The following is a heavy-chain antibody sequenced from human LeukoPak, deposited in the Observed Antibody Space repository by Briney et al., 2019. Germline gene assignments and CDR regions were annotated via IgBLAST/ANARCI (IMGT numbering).Heavy chain of an antibody. J-gene: IGHJ4*02. V-gene: IGHV3-23*01. CDR1: GFTFSSYA. Sequence: GGSLRLSCAASGFTFSSYAMSWVRQAPGKGLEWVSAISGSGGSTYYADSVKGRFTISRDNSKNTLYLQMNSLRAEDTAVYYCASQLYYDSSGYYHNSPFDYWGQGTLVTVSS. CDR2: ISGSGGST. CDR3: ASQLYYDSSGYYHNSPFDY. D-gene: IGHD3-22*01.